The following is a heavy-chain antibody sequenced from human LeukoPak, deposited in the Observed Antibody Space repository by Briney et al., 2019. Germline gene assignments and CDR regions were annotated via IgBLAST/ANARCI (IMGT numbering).Heavy chain of an antibody. Sequence: SSETLSLTCTVSGGSISSYYWSWIRQPPGKGLEWIGYIYYSGSTNYNPSLKSRVTISVDTSKNQFSLKLSSVTAADTAVYYCARITIFGVVIVGMDVWGQGTLVTVSS. CDR2: IYYSGST. D-gene: IGHD3-3*01. V-gene: IGHV4-59*01. CDR1: GGSISSYY. J-gene: IGHJ4*02. CDR3: ARITIFGVVIVGMDV.